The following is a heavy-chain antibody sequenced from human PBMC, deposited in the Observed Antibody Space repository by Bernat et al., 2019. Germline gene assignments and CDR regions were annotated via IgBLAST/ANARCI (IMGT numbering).Heavy chain of an antibody. CDR2: IYYSGST. CDR1: GDSINSIHYY. CDR3: ARHAYSSSLYRYFNH. J-gene: IGHJ1*01. V-gene: IGHV4-39*01. D-gene: IGHD2-15*01. Sequence: QLQLQESGPGLVKPSETLSLTCTVSGDSINSIHYYWGWIRQPPGMGLEWIGSIYYSGSTYNNPSLKSRVTISIDTSKNQFSLKLSSVTAADTAVYYCARHAYSSSLYRYFNHWGQGTLVTVSS.